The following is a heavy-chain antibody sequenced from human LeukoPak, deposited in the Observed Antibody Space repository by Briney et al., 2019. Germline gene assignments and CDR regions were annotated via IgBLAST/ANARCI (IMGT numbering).Heavy chain of an antibody. Sequence: GGSLRLSCAASGFTFSSYSMNWVRQAPGKGLEWVSSISSSSSYIYYADSVKGRFTISRDNSKNTLYLQMNSLRAEDTAVYYCARSFGGPFDYWGQGTLVTVSS. CDR2: ISSSSSYI. D-gene: IGHD3-16*01. J-gene: IGHJ4*02. CDR1: GFTFSSYS. CDR3: ARSFGGPFDY. V-gene: IGHV3-21*01.